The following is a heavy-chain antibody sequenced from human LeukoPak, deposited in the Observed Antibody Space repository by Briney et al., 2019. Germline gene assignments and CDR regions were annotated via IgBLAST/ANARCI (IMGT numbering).Heavy chain of an antibody. J-gene: IGHJ6*02. D-gene: IGHD2-15*01. V-gene: IGHV3-30*18. Sequence: PGRSLRLSCAASGFTFSSYGMHWVCQAPGKGLEWGAVISYDGSNKYYADSVKGRFTISRDNSKNTLYLQMNSLRAEDTAVYYCANRYCSGGSCYSGFFNYYYGMDVWGQGTTVTVSS. CDR3: ANRYCSGGSCYSGFFNYYYGMDV. CDR1: GFTFSSYG. CDR2: ISYDGSNK.